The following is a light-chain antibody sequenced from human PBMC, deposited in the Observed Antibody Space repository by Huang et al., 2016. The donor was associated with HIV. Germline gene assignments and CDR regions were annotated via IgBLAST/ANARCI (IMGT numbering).Light chain of an antibody. CDR3: QQYNNWPPMYT. J-gene: IGKJ2*01. Sequence: EIVMTQSPATLSVSPGERATLSCRASQSVSSNLAWYQQKPGQAPRLLIDDAPTRATGIPARFSGSGSGTEFTLTISSLHSEDFAVYYCQQYNNWPPMYTFGQGTKLEIK. V-gene: IGKV3-15*01. CDR1: QSVSSN. CDR2: DAP.